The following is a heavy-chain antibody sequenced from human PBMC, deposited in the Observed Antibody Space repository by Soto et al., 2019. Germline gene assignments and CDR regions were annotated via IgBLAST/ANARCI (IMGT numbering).Heavy chain of an antibody. V-gene: IGHV3-33*01. CDR1: GFTFSSYG. Sequence: GGSLRLSCAASGFTFSSYGMHWVRQAPGKGLEWVAVIWYDGSNKYYADSVKGRFTISRDNSKNTLYLQMNSLRAEDTAVYYCAREGVSIAARDYYYYYMDVWGKGTTVTVSS. CDR3: AREGVSIAARDYYYYYMDV. J-gene: IGHJ6*03. CDR2: IWYDGSNK. D-gene: IGHD6-6*01.